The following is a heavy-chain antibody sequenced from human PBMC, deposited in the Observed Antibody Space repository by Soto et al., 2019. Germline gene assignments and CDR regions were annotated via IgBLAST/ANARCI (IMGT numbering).Heavy chain of an antibody. CDR1: GFTFSSYG. CDR2: IWYDGSNK. V-gene: IGHV3-33*01. CDR3: ARDYDSSGYYFDY. D-gene: IGHD3-22*01. J-gene: IGHJ4*02. Sequence: QVQLVESGGGVVQPGRSLRLSCAASGFTFSSYGMHWVREAPGKGLEWVAVIWYDGSNKYYADSVKGRFTISRDISKNTLYLQMNSLRAEDTAVYYCARDYDSSGYYFDYWGQGPLVTVSS.